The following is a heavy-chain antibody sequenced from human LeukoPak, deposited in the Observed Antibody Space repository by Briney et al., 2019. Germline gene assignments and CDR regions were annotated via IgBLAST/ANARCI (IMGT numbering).Heavy chain of an antibody. CDR2: ISYDGSNK. D-gene: IGHD3-22*01. J-gene: IGHJ4*02. Sequence: GGSLRLSCAASGFTFSSYAMHWVRQAPGKGLEWVAVISYDGSNKYYADSVKGRFTISRDNSKNTLYLQMNSLRAEDTAVYYCASPFPYYDSSGYYTDYWGQGTLVTVSS. CDR1: GFTFSSYA. V-gene: IGHV3-30*04. CDR3: ASPFPYYDSSGYYTDY.